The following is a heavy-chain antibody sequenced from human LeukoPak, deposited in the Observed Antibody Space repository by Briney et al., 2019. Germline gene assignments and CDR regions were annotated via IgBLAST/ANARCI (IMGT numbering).Heavy chain of an antibody. Sequence: SETLSLTCTVPGGSISSSYWSWIPQPPGKGLEWIAYISDIGSINYNPSLKCRVTISLDTSKNKFSLKLSSVTAADTAVYYCAGHHPRNTVDFWGQGTLVTVSS. CDR3: AGHHPRNTVDF. J-gene: IGHJ4*02. CDR2: ISDIGSI. CDR1: GGSISSSY. V-gene: IGHV4-59*08. D-gene: IGHD2/OR15-2a*01.